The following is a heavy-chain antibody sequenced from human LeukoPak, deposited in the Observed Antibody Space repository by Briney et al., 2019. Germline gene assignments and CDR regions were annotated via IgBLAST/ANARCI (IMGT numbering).Heavy chain of an antibody. CDR3: ARYSSGWYYFDY. CDR1: GGTFSSYA. CDR2: IIPIFGTA. Sequence: GASVKASCKASGGTFSSYAISWVRQAPGQGLEWMGGIIPIFGTANYAQKFQGRVTITTDESTSTAYMELSSLRSEDTAVYYCARYSSGWYYFDYWGQGTLVTVSS. V-gene: IGHV1-69*05. D-gene: IGHD6-19*01. J-gene: IGHJ4*02.